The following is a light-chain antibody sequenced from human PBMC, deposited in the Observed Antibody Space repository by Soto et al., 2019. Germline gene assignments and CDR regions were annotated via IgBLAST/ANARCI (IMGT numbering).Light chain of an antibody. J-gene: IGKJ5*01. CDR2: DAS. V-gene: IGKV3-11*01. Sequence: EIVMTQSPDTLSLSPGEGATLSCRVSQSIRSNLAWYQQRPGQAPRLLIYDASHRAAGIPARFSGSGFGTDFTLTISSLEPEDAAVYYCQQRSNWPPITFGQGTRLEIK. CDR1: QSIRSN. CDR3: QQRSNWPPIT.